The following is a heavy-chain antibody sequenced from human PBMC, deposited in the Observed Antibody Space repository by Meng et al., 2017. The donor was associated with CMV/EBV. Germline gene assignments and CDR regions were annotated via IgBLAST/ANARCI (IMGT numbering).Heavy chain of an antibody. J-gene: IGHJ6*02. Sequence: GGSLRLSCAASGFTFSNYWMTWVRRAPGKGLEWVSSISSSSSYIYYADSVKGRFTISRDNAKNSLYLQMNSLRAEDTAVYYCARDGGAYYYDSSGYFYGMDVWGQGTTVTVSS. CDR3: ARDGGAYYYDSSGYFYGMDV. CDR1: GFTFSNYW. D-gene: IGHD3-22*01. CDR2: ISSSSSYI. V-gene: IGHV3-21*01.